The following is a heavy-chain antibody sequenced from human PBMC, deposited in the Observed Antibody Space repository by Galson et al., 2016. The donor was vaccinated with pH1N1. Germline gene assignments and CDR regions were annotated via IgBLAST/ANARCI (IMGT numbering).Heavy chain of an antibody. CDR1: GYKFTTYW. J-gene: IGHJ5*02. CDR2: IYPDDSDT. D-gene: IGHD2-21*01. CDR3: ARGLLSGFDP. Sequence: QSGAEVKKPGESLKISCEVFGYKFTTYWIGWVRQMPGKGLEWMGIIYPDDSDTRYNPAFQGQVTISVDKSISTAYLPWNSLKASDTAIYYCARGLLSGFDPWGQGTLVIVSS. V-gene: IGHV5-51*03.